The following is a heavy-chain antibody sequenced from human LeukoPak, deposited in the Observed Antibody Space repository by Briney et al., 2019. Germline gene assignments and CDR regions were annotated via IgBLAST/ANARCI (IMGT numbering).Heavy chain of an antibody. CDR2: ISSSSSYI. J-gene: IGHJ5*02. D-gene: IGHD6-13*01. CDR3: ARDGRGAAAGNTSSNWFDP. Sequence: AGGSLRLSCAASGFTFSSYSMNWVRQAPGKGLEWVSSISSSSSYIYYADSVKGRFTISRDNAKNSLYLQMNSLRAEDTAVYYCARDGRGAAAGNTSSNWFDPWGQGTLVTVSS. V-gene: IGHV3-21*01. CDR1: GFTFSSYS.